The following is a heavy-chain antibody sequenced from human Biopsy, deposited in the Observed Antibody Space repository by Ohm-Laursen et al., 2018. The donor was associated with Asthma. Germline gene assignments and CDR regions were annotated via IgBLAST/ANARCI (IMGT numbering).Heavy chain of an antibody. CDR1: GYSLTDLS. D-gene: IGHD4-17*01. CDR3: ASDFPKDYVRYNFQF. CDR2: HDHEEGGT. Sequence: APVKVSCKISGYSLTDLSMHWVRQAPGQGLEWMGGHDHEEGGTVNARRFQGRVTMTEDTSTDTAYMELSSLSSDDTAVHYCASDFPKDYVRYNFQFWGQGTLVTVSS. J-gene: IGHJ4*02. V-gene: IGHV1-24*01.